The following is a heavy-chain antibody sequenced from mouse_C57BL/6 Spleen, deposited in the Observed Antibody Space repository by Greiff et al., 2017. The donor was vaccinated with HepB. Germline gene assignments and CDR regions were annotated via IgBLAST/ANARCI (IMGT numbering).Heavy chain of an antibody. Sequence: EVKLMESGAELVRPGASVKLSCTASGFNIKDDYMHWVKQRPEQGLEWIGWIDPENGDTEYAAKFQGKATITADTSSNTPYLQLSSLTSEDTAVYYCTNRGRNYWGQGTTLTVSS. D-gene: IGHD3-1*01. CDR2: IDPENGDT. CDR1: GFNIKDDY. V-gene: IGHV14-4*01. CDR3: TNRGRNY. J-gene: IGHJ2*01.